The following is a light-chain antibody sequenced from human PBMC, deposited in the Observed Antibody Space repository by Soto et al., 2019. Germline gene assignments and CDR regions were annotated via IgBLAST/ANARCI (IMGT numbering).Light chain of an antibody. CDR3: QQYYSWPLT. J-gene: IGKJ3*01. CDR1: QNIVNN. Sequence: EIGMTQSPATLSVSPEERVTLSCRASQNIVNNLAWYQQKPGQGPWLLIYGASTRATGVPARFSGSGSGTEFTLTISSLQSEDFALYYCQQYYSWPLTFGPGTKLDVK. V-gene: IGKV3-15*01. CDR2: GAS.